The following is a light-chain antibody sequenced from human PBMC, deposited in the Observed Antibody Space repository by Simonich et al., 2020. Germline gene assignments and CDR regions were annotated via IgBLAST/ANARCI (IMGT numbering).Light chain of an antibody. CDR2: DAS. Sequence: DIQMTQSPSSLSASVGDRGTITCQASQDISNYLNWYQQKPGKAPKLLIYDASNLETGVPSRFSGGGSGTDFTFTISSLQPEDIATYYCQQYDNLPPYTFGQGTKLEIK. V-gene: IGKV1-33*01. J-gene: IGKJ2*01. CDR3: QQYDNLPPYT. CDR1: QDISNY.